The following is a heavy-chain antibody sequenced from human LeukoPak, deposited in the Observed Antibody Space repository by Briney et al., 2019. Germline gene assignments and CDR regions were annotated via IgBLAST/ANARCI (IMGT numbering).Heavy chain of an antibody. CDR2: ISAYNGNT. CDR3: ARGHYDFWSGHLAIDY. J-gene: IGHJ4*02. D-gene: IGHD3-3*01. CDR1: GYTFTSYG. Sequence: GASVKVSCKASGYTFTSYGISWVRQAPGQGLEWMGWISAYNGNTNYAQKLQGRVTVTTDTPTSTAYMELRSLRSDDTAVYYCARGHYDFWSGHLAIDYWGQGTLVTVSS. V-gene: IGHV1-18*01.